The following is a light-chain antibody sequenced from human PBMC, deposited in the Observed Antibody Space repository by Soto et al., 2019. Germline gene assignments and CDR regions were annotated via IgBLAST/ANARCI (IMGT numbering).Light chain of an antibody. V-gene: IGKV1-9*01. J-gene: IGKJ5*01. CDR1: QAIDTY. CDR3: QQLNSFPFI. CDR2: AAS. Sequence: DIQLTQSPSFLSVSVGDRVTITCRASQAIDTYLAWYQQKPGEAPKLLIYAASLLQSGVPSRFSGSGSGTECTLTINSLQHEDFASYYCQQLNSFPFICGQGTRLEIK.